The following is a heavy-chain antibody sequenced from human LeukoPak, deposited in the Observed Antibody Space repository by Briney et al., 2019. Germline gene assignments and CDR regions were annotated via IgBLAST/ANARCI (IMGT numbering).Heavy chain of an antibody. Sequence: GESLKISCKGSGYSFTSYLIGWVRPMPGKGLKWMGIIYPGDSDARSSPSFQGQVTISADNSISTAYLQWSSLKASDTAMYYCARRRDLYSGSYYPFDYWGQGTLVTVSS. CDR1: GYSFTSYL. D-gene: IGHD1-26*01. V-gene: IGHV5-51*01. J-gene: IGHJ4*02. CDR3: ARRRDLYSGSYYPFDY. CDR2: IYPGDSDA.